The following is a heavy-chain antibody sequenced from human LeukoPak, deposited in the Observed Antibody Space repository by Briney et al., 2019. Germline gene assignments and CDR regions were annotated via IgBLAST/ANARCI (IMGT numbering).Heavy chain of an antibody. V-gene: IGHV1-24*01. CDR1: GYTLTELS. CDR3: ATHPNYYDSSGYCLDY. J-gene: IGHJ4*02. CDR2: FDPEDGET. D-gene: IGHD3-22*01. Sequence: VASVKVSCKVSGYTLTELSMHWVRQAPGKGLEWMGGFDPEDGETIYAQKFQGRVTMTEDTSTDTAYMELSSLRSEDTAVYYCATHPNYYDSSGYCLDYWGQGTPVTVSS.